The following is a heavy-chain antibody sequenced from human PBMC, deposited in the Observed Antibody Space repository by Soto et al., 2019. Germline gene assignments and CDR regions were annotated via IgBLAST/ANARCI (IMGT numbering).Heavy chain of an antibody. J-gene: IGHJ4*02. V-gene: IGHV4-30-2*01. D-gene: IGHD2-2*01. CDR2: IYHTGST. CDR1: GGSISRGGYS. CDR3: ARSLKGYCISTSCVPSLPELDF. Sequence: QLQLQESGSGLVKPSQTLSLTCAVSGGSISRGGYSWSWIRQPPGKGLEWIGYIYHTGSTYYNPSLKSRVTISVDRSRNQFSLNLNSVTAADTAVYYCARSLKGYCISTSCVPSLPELDFWGQGTLVTVSS.